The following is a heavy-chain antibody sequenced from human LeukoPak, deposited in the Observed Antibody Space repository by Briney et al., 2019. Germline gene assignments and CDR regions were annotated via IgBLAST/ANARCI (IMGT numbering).Heavy chain of an antibody. CDR2: IYPGDSDT. Sequence: GESLKISCKGSGYSFTSYGIGWVRQMPGKGLEWMGLIYPGDSDTRYRPSFQDQVTISDDKSISTAYLQWSSLKASDTAMYYCARLSDHYYDSSGYHRSPYFFDYWGQGTLVTVSS. J-gene: IGHJ4*02. CDR3: ARLSDHYYDSSGYHRSPYFFDY. D-gene: IGHD3-22*01. V-gene: IGHV5-51*01. CDR1: GYSFTSYG.